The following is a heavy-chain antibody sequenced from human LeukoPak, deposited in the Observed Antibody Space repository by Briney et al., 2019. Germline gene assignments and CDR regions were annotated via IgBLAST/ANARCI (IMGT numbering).Heavy chain of an antibody. J-gene: IGHJ4*02. CDR2: INHSGST. D-gene: IGHD3-10*01. Sequence: PSETLSLTCAVYGGSFSGYYWSWIRQPPGKGLEWIGEINHSGSTNYNPSLKSRVTISVDTSKNQFSLKLSSVTAADTAVYYCAREYGSGDFDYWGQGTLVTVSS. CDR1: GGSFSGYY. V-gene: IGHV4-34*01. CDR3: AREYGSGDFDY.